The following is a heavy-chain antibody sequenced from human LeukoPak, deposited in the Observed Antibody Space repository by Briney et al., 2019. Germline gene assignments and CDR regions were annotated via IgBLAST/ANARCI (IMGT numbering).Heavy chain of an antibody. D-gene: IGHD2-15*01. CDR1: GASISSSNW. CDR2: IYHSGTT. CDR3: AREGYCSGGSCYRIDAFDI. V-gene: IGHV4-4*02. Sequence: SETLSLTCAVSGASISSSNWWSWVRQPPGKGLEWIGEIYHSGTTNYNPSLKSRVTISVDTSKNQFSLKLSSVTAADTAVYYCAREGYCSGGSCYRIDAFDIWGQGTMVTVSS. J-gene: IGHJ3*02.